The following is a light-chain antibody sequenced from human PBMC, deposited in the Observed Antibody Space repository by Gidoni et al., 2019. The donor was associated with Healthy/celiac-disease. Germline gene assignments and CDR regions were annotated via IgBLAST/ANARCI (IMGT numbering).Light chain of an antibody. V-gene: IGKV2-28*01. CDR3: MQALQRWT. Sequence: DIVMTQSPLSLPVTPGEPASISCRSSQSLLHSNGYNYLDWYLQKPGQSPQLLIYLGSNRASGVPDRFSGSGSGTDFTLKISRVEAEDVGVYHCMQALQRWTFGQGTKVEIK. CDR2: LGS. CDR1: QSLLHSNGYNY. J-gene: IGKJ1*01.